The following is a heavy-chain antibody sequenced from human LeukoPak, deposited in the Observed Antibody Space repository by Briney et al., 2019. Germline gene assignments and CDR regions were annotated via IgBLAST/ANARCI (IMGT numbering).Heavy chain of an antibody. V-gene: IGHV4-34*01. Sequence: SETLSLTCAVYGGSFSGYYWSWIRQPPGKGLEWIGEINHSGSTNYNPSLKSRVTISVDTSKNQFSLKLSSVTAADTAVYYCARLVDYGSGSHWGQGTLVIVSS. J-gene: IGHJ4*02. CDR2: INHSGST. CDR1: GGSFSGYY. D-gene: IGHD3-10*01. CDR3: ARLVDYGSGSH.